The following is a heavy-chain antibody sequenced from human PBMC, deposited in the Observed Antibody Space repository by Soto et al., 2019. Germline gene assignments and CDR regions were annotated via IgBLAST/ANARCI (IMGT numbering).Heavy chain of an antibody. CDR3: ARGHDFWSGYPNGYYGMDV. CDR2: ISYDGSNK. V-gene: IGHV3-30-3*01. CDR1: GFTFSSYA. D-gene: IGHD3-3*01. Sequence: GGSLRLSCAASGFTFSSYAMHWVRQAPGKGLEWVAVISYDGSNKYYADSVKGRFTISRDNSKNTLYLQMNSLRAEDTAVYYCARGHDFWSGYPNGYYGMDVWGQGTTVTVSS. J-gene: IGHJ6*02.